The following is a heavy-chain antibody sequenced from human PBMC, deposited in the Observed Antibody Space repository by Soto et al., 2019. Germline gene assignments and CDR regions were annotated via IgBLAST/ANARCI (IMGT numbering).Heavy chain of an antibody. CDR2: ISSSSSYI. Sequence: EVQLVESGGGLVKPGGSLRLSCAASGFTFSSYSMNWVRQAPGKGLEWVSSISSSSSYIYYADSVKGRFTISRDNAKNSLYLQMNILRAEDTAVYYCARGMLRSGNYFDYWGQGTLVTVSS. J-gene: IGHJ4*02. V-gene: IGHV3-21*01. D-gene: IGHD3-16*01. CDR3: ARGMLRSGNYFDY. CDR1: GFTFSSYS.